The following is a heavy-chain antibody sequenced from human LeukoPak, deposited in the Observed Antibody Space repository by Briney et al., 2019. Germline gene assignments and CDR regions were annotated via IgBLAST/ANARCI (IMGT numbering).Heavy chain of an antibody. CDR3: ASLTVGATGHY. CDR2: INPDGSNT. J-gene: IGHJ4*02. D-gene: IGHD1-26*01. Sequence: PGGSLRLSCAASRFTFSTYWMSWVRQVPGKGLVWVSRINPDGSNTAHADSVKGRFTISRDNAKNALYLQMNTLRAEDTAVYCASLTVGATGHYWGQGTLVTVSS. CDR1: RFTFSTYW. V-gene: IGHV3-74*01.